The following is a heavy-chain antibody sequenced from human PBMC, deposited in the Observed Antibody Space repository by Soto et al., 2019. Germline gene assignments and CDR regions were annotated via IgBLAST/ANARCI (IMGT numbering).Heavy chain of an antibody. Sequence: QVQLQESGPGLVKPSQTLSLTCTVSGGSISSGGYYWSRIRQHPGKGLEWIGYIYYSGSTYYNPSLKSRVTISVDTSKNQFSLKLSSVTAADTAVYYCARGAADTAMDHAWFDPWGQGTLVTVSS. CDR3: ARGAADTAMDHAWFDP. V-gene: IGHV4-31*03. J-gene: IGHJ5*02. CDR2: IYYSGST. CDR1: GGSISSGGYY. D-gene: IGHD5-18*01.